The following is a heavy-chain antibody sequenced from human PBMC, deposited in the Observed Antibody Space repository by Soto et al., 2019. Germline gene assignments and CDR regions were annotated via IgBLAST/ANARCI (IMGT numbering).Heavy chain of an antibody. CDR3: EKDDGQLVSDYGMDV. CDR2: ISGSGGST. CDR1: GFTFSSYA. J-gene: IGHJ6*02. D-gene: IGHD6-6*01. Sequence: GSLRLSCAASGFTFSSYAMSWVRQAPGKGLEWVSAISGSGGSTYYADSVKGRFTISRDNSKNTLYLQMNSLRAEDTAVYYCEKDDGQLVSDYGMDVWGQGTTVTVYS. V-gene: IGHV3-23*01.